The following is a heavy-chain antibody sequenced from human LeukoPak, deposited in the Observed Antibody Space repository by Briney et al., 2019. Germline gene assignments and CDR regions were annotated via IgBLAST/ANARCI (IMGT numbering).Heavy chain of an antibody. CDR3: ARDATWARGLGGAFDI. Sequence: GGSLRLSCAASGFTFSSYAMSWVRQAPGKGLEWVSVIYGGGSTYYADSVKGRFTISRDNFKNTLYLQMNSLRAEDTAVCYCARDATWARGLGGAFDIWGQGIMVTVSS. CDR2: IYGGGST. CDR1: GFTFSSYA. V-gene: IGHV3-23*03. J-gene: IGHJ3*02. D-gene: IGHD3-16*01.